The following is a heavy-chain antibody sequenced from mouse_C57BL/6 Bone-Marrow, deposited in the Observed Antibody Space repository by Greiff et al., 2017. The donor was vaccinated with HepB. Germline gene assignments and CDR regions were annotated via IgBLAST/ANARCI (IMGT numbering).Heavy chain of an antibody. CDR1: GYTFTSYG. D-gene: IGHD1-1*01. Sequence: VQLQQSGAELARPGASVKLSCKASGYTFTSYGISWVKQRTGQGLEWIGEIYPRSGNTYYNEKFKGKATLTADKSSSTAYMELRSLTSEDSAVYFCARRYGSSSSYWYFDVWGTGTTVTVSS. CDR3: ARRYGSSSSYWYFDV. V-gene: IGHV1-81*01. J-gene: IGHJ1*03. CDR2: IYPRSGNT.